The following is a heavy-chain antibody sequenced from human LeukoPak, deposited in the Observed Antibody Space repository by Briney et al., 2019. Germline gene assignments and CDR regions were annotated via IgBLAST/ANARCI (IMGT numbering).Heavy chain of an antibody. Sequence: PGGSLRLSCAASGFTFSSYAMHWVRQAPGKGLEWVAVISYDGSNKYYADSVKGRFTISRDNSKNTLYLQMNSLRAEDTAVYYCARNYGPDYWGQGTLVTVSS. J-gene: IGHJ4*02. CDR3: ARNYGPDY. D-gene: IGHD3-10*01. CDR1: GFTFSSYA. V-gene: IGHV3-30-3*01. CDR2: ISYDGSNK.